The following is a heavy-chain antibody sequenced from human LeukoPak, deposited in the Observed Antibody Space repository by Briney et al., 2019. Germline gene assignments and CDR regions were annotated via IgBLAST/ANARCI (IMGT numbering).Heavy chain of an antibody. CDR3: ARRGGSSWYLDY. J-gene: IGHJ4*02. CDR2: IYYSGST. Sequence: PSETLSLTCTVSGGSISSYYWSWIRQPPGKGLEWIGYIYYSGSTNCNPSLKSRVTISVDTSKDQFSLKLSSVTAADTAVYYCARRGGSSWYLDYWGQGTLVTVSS. V-gene: IGHV4-59*08. D-gene: IGHD6-13*01. CDR1: GGSISSYY.